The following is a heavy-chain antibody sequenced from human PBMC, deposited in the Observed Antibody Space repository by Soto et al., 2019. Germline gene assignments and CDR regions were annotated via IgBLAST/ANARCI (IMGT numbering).Heavy chain of an antibody. D-gene: IGHD3-10*01. CDR3: ASGGIMVRGVIDY. CDR1: GGSVSSGSYY. CDR2: IYYSGST. Sequence: SEILSLTCTVSGGSVSSGSYYWSWIRQPPGKGLEWIGYIYYSGSTNYNPSLKSRVTISVDTSKNQFSLKLSSVTAADTAVYYCASGGIMVRGVIDYWGQGTLVTVSS. V-gene: IGHV4-61*01. J-gene: IGHJ4*02.